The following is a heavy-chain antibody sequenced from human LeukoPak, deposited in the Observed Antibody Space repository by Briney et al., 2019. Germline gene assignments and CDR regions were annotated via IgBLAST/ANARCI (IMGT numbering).Heavy chain of an antibody. J-gene: IGHJ6*02. D-gene: IGHD2-15*01. V-gene: IGHV1-69*13. Sequence: APVKVSCKASGYTLINYAIHWVRQAPGQGLEWMGGIIPIFGTANSAQKFQGSVTITAHEYTSTAYKELSSLRYEDTAVYYCARRGNCSGGSCYLKTTYYYYYGMDVWGQGTTVTVSS. CDR1: GYTLINYA. CDR3: ARRGNCSGGSCYLKTTYYYYYGMDV. CDR2: IIPIFGTA.